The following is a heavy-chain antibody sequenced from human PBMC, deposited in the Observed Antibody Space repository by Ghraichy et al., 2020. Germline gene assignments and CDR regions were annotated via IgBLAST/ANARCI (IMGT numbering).Heavy chain of an antibody. CDR2: IYNSGST. V-gene: IGHV4-59*08. Sequence: LNISCTVSGGSIRTSHWSWIRQPPGRGLEWIGHIYNSGSTIHNPSLKSRVTISVDTSKNQVSLKLTSVTAADTAVYYCARQREARLDDAFDIWGQGTKVTVSS. CDR3: ARQREARLDDAFDI. J-gene: IGHJ3*02. CDR1: GGSIRTSH. D-gene: IGHD3-9*01.